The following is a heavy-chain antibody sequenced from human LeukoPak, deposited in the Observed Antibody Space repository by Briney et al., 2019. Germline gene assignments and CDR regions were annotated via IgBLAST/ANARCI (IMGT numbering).Heavy chain of an antibody. CDR2: ISWNSGSI. D-gene: IGHD6-13*01. CDR3: AKDIVSSWYGNYFDY. V-gene: IGHV3-9*03. J-gene: IGHJ4*02. CDR1: GFTFDDYA. Sequence: GGSLRLSCAASGFTFDDYAMHWVRQAPGKGLEWVSGISWNSGSIGYADSVKGRFTISRDNAKHSLYLQMNSLRAEDMALYYCAKDIVSSWYGNYFDYWGQGTLVTVSS.